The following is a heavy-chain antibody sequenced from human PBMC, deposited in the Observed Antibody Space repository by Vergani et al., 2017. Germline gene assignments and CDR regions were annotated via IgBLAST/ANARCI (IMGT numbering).Heavy chain of an antibody. CDR3: ARIPRRGYSSSWYQAGDY. V-gene: IGHV4-34*01. J-gene: IGHJ4*02. CDR1: GGSFSGYY. CDR2: INHSGST. D-gene: IGHD6-13*01. Sequence: QVQLQQWGAGLLKPSETLSLTCAVYGGSFSGYYWSWIRQPPGKGLEWIGEINHSGSTNYNPSLKSRVTISVDTSKNQFSLKLCSVTAADTAVYYCARIPRRGYSSSWYQAGDYWGQGTLVTVSS.